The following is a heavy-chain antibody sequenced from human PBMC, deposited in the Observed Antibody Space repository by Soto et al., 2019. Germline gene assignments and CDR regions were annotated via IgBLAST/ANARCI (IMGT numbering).Heavy chain of an antibody. CDR1: GFSLTTSGVG. CDR2: IYWDDDK. J-gene: IGHJ4*02. V-gene: IGHV2-5*02. Sequence: QITLNESGPTPVKPRQTLTLTCTFSGFSLTTSGVGVGWIRQSPGQAPEWLALIYWDDDKRYSPSLKSSFTITKDASKNQVVLTMADLDPADTATYYCAHRVLRAVFGLVTTTAIYFDFWGQGTPVAVSS. CDR3: AHRVLRAVFGLVTTTAIYFDF. D-gene: IGHD3-3*01.